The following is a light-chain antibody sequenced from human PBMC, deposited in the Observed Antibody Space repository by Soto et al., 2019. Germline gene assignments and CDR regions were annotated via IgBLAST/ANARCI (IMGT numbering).Light chain of an antibody. CDR3: QQYGSSPPIT. Sequence: IVLTQSPGTLSLSLGERATLSCRASQSVSNNYLAWYQQKPGQAPRLLIYGASSRATGIPARFSGSGSGTDFTLTISSLEPEEFSGYYCQQYGSSPPITFGQGTRLEIK. CDR2: GAS. J-gene: IGKJ5*01. V-gene: IGKV3-20*01. CDR1: QSVSNNY.